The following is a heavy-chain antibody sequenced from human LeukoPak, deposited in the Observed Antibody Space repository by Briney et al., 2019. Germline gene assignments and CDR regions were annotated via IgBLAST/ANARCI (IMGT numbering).Heavy chain of an antibody. D-gene: IGHD6-13*01. CDR1: GDSISGYF. CDR3: ARGIPLRLGTAAPFDY. Sequence: PSETLSLTCSVSGDSISGYFWSWIRQPPGKGLEWIGEINHSGSTNYNPSLKSRVTISVDTSKNQFSLKLSSVTAADTAVYYCARGIPLRLGTAAPFDYWGQGTLVTVSS. CDR2: INHSGST. J-gene: IGHJ4*02. V-gene: IGHV4-34*01.